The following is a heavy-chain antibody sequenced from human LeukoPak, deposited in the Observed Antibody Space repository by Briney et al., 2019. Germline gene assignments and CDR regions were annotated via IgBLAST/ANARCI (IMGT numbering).Heavy chain of an antibody. V-gene: IGHV4-30-4*01. D-gene: IGHD3-22*01. CDR3: ARVPYDDSSGYYYY. J-gene: IGHJ4*02. CDR1: GVSISSGDYY. CDR2: IYYSGST. Sequence: PSETPSLTCTVSGVSISSGDYYWSWIRQPPGKGLEWFGYIYYSGSTYYNPSLKSRVTISVDTSKNQFSLKLSSVTAADTAVYYCARVPYDDSSGYYYYWGQGTLVTVSS.